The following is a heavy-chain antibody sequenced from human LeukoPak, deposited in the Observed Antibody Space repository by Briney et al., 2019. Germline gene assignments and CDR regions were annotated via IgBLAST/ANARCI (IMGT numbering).Heavy chain of an antibody. V-gene: IGHV4-59*12. CDR1: GGSISSYY. CDR3: ARDGDSSGPDAFDI. J-gene: IGHJ3*02. Sequence: SETLSLTCTVSGGSISSYYWSWIRQPPGKGLEWIGYIYYSGSTNYNPSLKSRVTISVDKSKNQFSLKLSSVTAADTAVYYCARDGDSSGPDAFDIWGQGTMVTVSS. D-gene: IGHD3-22*01. CDR2: IYYSGST.